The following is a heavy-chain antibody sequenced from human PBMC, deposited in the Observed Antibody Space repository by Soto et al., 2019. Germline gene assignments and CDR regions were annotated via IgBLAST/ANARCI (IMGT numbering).Heavy chain of an antibody. CDR2: ISTYSGDT. V-gene: IGHV1-18*01. D-gene: IGHD5-12*01. CDR3: ARHHGPTTSENWFDP. CDR1: GYTFFTYD. J-gene: IGHJ5*02. Sequence: QVHLVQSGVEVKTPGASVKVSCQASGYTFFTYDISWVRQATGQGLEWMGWISTYSGDTKYAQKFQGRVTMTTDTSTTTAYLELRILISDDTAVYYCARHHGPTTSENWFDPWGQGTLVTVSS.